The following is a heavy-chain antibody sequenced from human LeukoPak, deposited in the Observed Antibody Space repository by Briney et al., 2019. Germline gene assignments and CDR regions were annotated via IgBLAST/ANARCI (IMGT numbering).Heavy chain of an antibody. CDR3: ARTREEYGSGSYSSAYYFDY. D-gene: IGHD3-10*01. J-gene: IGHJ4*02. Sequence: SETLSLTCTVSGGSISSYYWSWIRQPPGKGLEWIGYIYYSGSTNYNPSLKSRVTISVDTSKNQFSLKLSSVTAADTAVYYCARTREEYGSGSYSSAYYFDYWGQGTLVTVSS. V-gene: IGHV4-59*01. CDR2: IYYSGST. CDR1: GGSISSYY.